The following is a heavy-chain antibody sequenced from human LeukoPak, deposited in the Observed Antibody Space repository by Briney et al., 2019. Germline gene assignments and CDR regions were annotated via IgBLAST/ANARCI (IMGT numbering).Heavy chain of an antibody. CDR2: IYYSGST. Sequence: SETLSLTCSVSGGSIGSSSYFWGWIRQPPGKGLEWIGSIYYSGSTYSNPSLKSRVTISVDTSKSQFSLKLSSVTAADTAVYYCARDGYTYGSFDYWGQGTLVTVSS. V-gene: IGHV4-39*01. CDR1: GGSIGSSSYF. CDR3: ARDGYTYGSFDY. D-gene: IGHD5-18*01. J-gene: IGHJ4*02.